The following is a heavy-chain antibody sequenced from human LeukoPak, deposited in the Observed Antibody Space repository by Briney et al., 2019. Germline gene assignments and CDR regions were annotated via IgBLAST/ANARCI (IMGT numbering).Heavy chain of an antibody. CDR2: IYSGGST. CDR1: GFTVSSNY. V-gene: IGHV3-53*04. Sequence: PGGSLRLSCAASGFTVSSNYMSWVRQAPGKGLEWVSVIYSGGSTYYADSVKGRFTTSRHNSKNTLYLQMNSLRAEDTAVYYCARDPHYCSGGSCGMDVWGQGTTVTVSS. J-gene: IGHJ6*02. CDR3: ARDPHYCSGGSCGMDV. D-gene: IGHD2-15*01.